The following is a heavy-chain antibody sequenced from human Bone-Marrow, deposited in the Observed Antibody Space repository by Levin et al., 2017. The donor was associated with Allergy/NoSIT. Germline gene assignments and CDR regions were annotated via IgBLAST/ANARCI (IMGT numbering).Heavy chain of an antibody. Sequence: GASVKVSCAASGFSFSRQWTNWVRQAPGKGLEWVANMNEDGSAKYYVDSVKGRFTISRDNAKNSLFLQMNSLRAEDTAVYYCTRENYGDAFDLWGQGTMVTVSS. CDR3: TRENYGDAFDL. D-gene: IGHD3-10*01. CDR2: MNEDGSAK. CDR1: GFSFSRQW. V-gene: IGHV3-7*04. J-gene: IGHJ3*01.